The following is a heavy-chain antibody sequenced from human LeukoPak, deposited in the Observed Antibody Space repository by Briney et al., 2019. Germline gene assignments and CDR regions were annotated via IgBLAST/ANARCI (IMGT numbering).Heavy chain of an antibody. J-gene: IGHJ5*02. CDR2: IKQDGSEK. CDR3: ARGSVPAATSDNWFDP. D-gene: IGHD2-2*01. V-gene: IGHV3-7*04. Sequence: PGGSLRLSCAASGFTFSSYWMSWVRQAPGKGLEWVANIKQDGSEKYYVDSVKGRFTISRDNAKNSLYLQMNSLRAEDTAVYYCARGSVPAATSDNWFDPWGPGTLVTVSS. CDR1: GFTFSSYW.